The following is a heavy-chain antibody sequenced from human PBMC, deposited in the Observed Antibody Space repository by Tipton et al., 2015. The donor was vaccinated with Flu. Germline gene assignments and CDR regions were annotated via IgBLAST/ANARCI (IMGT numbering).Heavy chain of an antibody. CDR3: ARAPDSIVGATVFDY. V-gene: IGHV4-38-2*01. CDR2: IYHSGST. CDR1: GYSISSGYY. J-gene: IGHJ4*02. D-gene: IGHD1-26*01. Sequence: LRLSCAVSGYSISSGYYWAWIRQPPGKGLEWIGSIYHSGSTYYNPSLKSRVTISVDTSKNQFSLKLSSVTAADTAVYYCARAPDSIVGATVFDYWGQGTLVTVSS.